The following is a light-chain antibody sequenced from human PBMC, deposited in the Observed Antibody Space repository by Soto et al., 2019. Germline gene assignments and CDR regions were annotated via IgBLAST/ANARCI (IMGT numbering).Light chain of an antibody. Sequence: QSALTQPASVSGSPGQSITISCTGTSSDIGGYNYVSWYQHHPGKAPKLMIYEVNNRPSGISNRFSGSKSGNTASLTISGLQADDEADYYCCSYRRSSALDVVFGGGTKLTVL. V-gene: IGLV2-14*01. CDR1: SSDIGGYNY. CDR3: CSYRRSSALDVV. J-gene: IGLJ2*01. CDR2: EVN.